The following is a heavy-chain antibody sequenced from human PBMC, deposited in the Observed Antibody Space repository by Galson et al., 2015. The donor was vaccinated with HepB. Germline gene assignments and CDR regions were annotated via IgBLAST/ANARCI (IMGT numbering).Heavy chain of an antibody. J-gene: IGHJ6*03. D-gene: IGHD3-16*01. CDR2: ISSSGSTT. CDR3: ARGGRPNYSYYYIDV. CDR1: GLTFNNYA. V-gene: IGHV3-23*01. Sequence: SLRLSCAASGLTFNNYALSWVRQAAGKGLEWVSAISSSGSTTYYAESVKGRFTISRDNSKNTLYLQMNSLRADDTALYYCARGGRPNYSYYYIDVWGKGTTVTVSS.